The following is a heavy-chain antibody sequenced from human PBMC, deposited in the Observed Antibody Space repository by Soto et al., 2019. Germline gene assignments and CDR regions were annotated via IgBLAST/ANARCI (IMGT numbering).Heavy chain of an antibody. J-gene: IGHJ4*02. CDR2: VSFDGSNK. V-gene: IGHV3-30-3*01. Sequence: QVQLVESGGGVVQPGRSLRLSCAASGFTFSTHAMHWVRQAPGKGLECVAIVSFDGSNKYYADSVKGRFTISRDNSKNTLYLQMRGLTPEDTSFYYCARDQTGITTAGGDRIDHWGQETRVTASS. CDR3: ARDQTGITTAGGDRIDH. CDR1: GFTFSTHA. D-gene: IGHD6-13*01.